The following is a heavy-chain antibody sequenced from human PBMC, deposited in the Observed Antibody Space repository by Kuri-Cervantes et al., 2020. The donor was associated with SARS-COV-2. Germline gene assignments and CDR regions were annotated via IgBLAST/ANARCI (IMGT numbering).Heavy chain of an antibody. CDR1: GYTFISYG. CDR3: ARVPYYYDSSGQKFDP. Sequence: ASVKVSCKASGYTFISYGITWVRQAPGQGLEWMGWISPYNDKTSYAEKFQGRVTMTTITSSTTAYMELRSLRSDDTAVYYCARVPYYYDSSGQKFDPWGQGTLVTVSS. J-gene: IGHJ5*02. V-gene: IGHV1-18*01. CDR2: ISPYNDKT. D-gene: IGHD3-22*01.